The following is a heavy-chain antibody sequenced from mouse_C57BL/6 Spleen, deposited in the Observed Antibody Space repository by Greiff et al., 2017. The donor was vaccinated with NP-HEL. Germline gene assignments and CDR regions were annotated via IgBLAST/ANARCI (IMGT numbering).Heavy chain of an antibody. Sequence: VQLKESGPELVKPGASVKISCKASGYSFTDYNMNWVKQSNGKSLEWIGVINPNYGTTSYNQKFKGKATLTVDQSSSTAYMQLNSLTSEDSAVYYCARLNSNYEDYAMDYWGQGTSVTVSS. D-gene: IGHD2-5*01. CDR2: INPNYGTT. J-gene: IGHJ4*01. CDR1: GYSFTDYN. CDR3: ARLNSNYEDYAMDY. V-gene: IGHV1-39*01.